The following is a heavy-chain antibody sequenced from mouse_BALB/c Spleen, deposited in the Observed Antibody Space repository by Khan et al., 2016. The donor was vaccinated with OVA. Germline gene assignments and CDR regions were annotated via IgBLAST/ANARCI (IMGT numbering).Heavy chain of an antibody. D-gene: IGHD2-2*01. Sequence: VQLQQSGPELMRPGASVKISCKASGYSFTSYYIHWVKQSHGKSLEWIGYIDPFNGGSSYNQKFKGKATLTVDKSSSTAYMHLSNLTSEDSAVYYCARHGYVAWFAYWGQGTLVTVSA. CDR1: GYSFTSYY. V-gene: IGHV1-31*01. CDR2: IDPFNGGS. CDR3: ARHGYVAWFAY. J-gene: IGHJ3*01.